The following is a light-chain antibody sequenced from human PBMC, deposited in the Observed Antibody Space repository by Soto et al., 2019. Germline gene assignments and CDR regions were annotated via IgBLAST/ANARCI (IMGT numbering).Light chain of an antibody. Sequence: SQMTQSPATLSASVGSRVTITCRASQILSSRLAWYQQKQGKAPKLLIYDASSLKIGVPSRFSGSGYETDFNLTISSLQTDDFATYYCQQYNSFSLTFGGGTKVDIK. CDR1: QILSSR. J-gene: IGKJ4*01. CDR2: DAS. CDR3: QQYNSFSLT. V-gene: IGKV1-5*01.